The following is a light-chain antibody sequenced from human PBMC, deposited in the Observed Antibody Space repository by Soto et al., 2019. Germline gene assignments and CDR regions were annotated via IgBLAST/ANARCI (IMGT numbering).Light chain of an antibody. V-gene: IGKV3-20*01. J-gene: IGKJ1*01. CDR1: QSVSRSY. CDR2: GAS. CDR3: QQYGSSPQT. Sequence: EIVLTQSPGTLSLSPWERATLSCRASQSVSRSYLAWDKQKPGQAPRLLIYGASSRATGIPDRFSGSGSGTDFTLTISRLETEDFAVYYCQQYGSSPQTFGQGTKVDIK.